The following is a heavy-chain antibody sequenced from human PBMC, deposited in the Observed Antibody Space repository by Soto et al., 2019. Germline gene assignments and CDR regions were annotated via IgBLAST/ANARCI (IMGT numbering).Heavy chain of an antibody. V-gene: IGHV4-61*01. CDR2: IYYTGST. CDR1: GGSVSSGSYY. Sequence: PSKTLSLNCTVSGGSVSSGSYYWSWIRQPPGKGLEWIGYIYYTGSTNYNPSLKSRVTTSVDTSKNQFSLKLSSVTAADTAVYYCALRAASTGWFDPWGQGTLVTVSS. J-gene: IGHJ5*02. D-gene: IGHD6-13*01. CDR3: ALRAASTGWFDP.